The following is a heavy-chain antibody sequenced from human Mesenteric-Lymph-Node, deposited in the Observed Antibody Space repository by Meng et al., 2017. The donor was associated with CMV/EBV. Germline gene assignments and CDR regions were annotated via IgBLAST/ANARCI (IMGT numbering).Heavy chain of an antibody. CDR3: ARFVLRYFDWLTGKESNWFDP. CDR2: IYYRGST. Sequence: SETLSLTCTVSGGSVSSGSYYWSWIRQPPGKGLEWIGYIYYRGSTNYNPSLKSRVTISVDTSKNQFSLKLSSVTAADTAVYYCARFVLRYFDWLTGKESNWFDPWGQGTLVTVSS. V-gene: IGHV4-61*01. J-gene: IGHJ5*02. CDR1: GGSVSSGSYY. D-gene: IGHD3-9*01.